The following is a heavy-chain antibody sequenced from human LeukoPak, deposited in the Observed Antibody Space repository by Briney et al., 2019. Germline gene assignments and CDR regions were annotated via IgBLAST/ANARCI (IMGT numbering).Heavy chain of an antibody. CDR2: IYYSGST. J-gene: IGHJ4*02. CDR3: ARVSDSSGYYYGVFNY. CDR1: GGSISSYY. Sequence: PSETLSFTCTVSGGSISSYYWSWIRQPPGKGLEWIGYIYYSGSTNYNPSLKSRVTISVDTSKNQFSLKLSSVTAADTAVHYCARVSDSSGYYYGVFNYWGQGTLVTVSS. D-gene: IGHD3-22*01. V-gene: IGHV4-59*01.